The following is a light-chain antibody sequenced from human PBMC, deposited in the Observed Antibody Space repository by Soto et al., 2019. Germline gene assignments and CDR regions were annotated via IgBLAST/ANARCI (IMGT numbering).Light chain of an antibody. CDR3: QHYDNWPLT. Sequence: ETGMAQSPATLSVSPGEGATLSCRASQSVRSNLAWYLQKPGQAPRLLIYGASTRATGIPARFSGSGSGTEFTLTISSLQSEDFAVYYCQHYDNWPLTFGQGTKLEIK. V-gene: IGKV3-15*01. J-gene: IGKJ2*01. CDR1: QSVRSN. CDR2: GAS.